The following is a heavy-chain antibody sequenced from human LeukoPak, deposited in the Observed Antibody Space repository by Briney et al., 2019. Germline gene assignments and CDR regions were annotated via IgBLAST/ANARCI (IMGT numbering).Heavy chain of an antibody. V-gene: IGHV3-74*01. CDR2: INSDGSST. Sequence: GGSLRLSCAASGFTFSSYWMHWVRQAPGKGLVWVSRINSDGSSTSYADSVKGRFTISRDNAKNTLYLQMNSLRAEDTAVYYCARPDIFRGYAAFDIWGQGTMVTVSS. CDR3: ARPDIFRGYAAFDI. J-gene: IGHJ3*02. D-gene: IGHD3-9*01. CDR1: GFTFSSYW.